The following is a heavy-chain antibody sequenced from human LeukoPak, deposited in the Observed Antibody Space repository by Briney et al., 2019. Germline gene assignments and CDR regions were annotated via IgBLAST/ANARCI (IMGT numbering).Heavy chain of an antibody. V-gene: IGHV4-4*02. J-gene: IGHJ4*02. CDR2: IYHSGST. Sequence: PSETLSLTCAVSGGSISSSNWWSWVRQPPGKGLEWIGEIYHSGSTNYNPSLKSRVTISVDKSKNQFSLKLSSVTAADTAVYYCARERSGDGYNYDYWGQGTLVTVSS. D-gene: IGHD5-24*01. CDR3: ARERSGDGYNYDY. CDR1: GGSISSSNW.